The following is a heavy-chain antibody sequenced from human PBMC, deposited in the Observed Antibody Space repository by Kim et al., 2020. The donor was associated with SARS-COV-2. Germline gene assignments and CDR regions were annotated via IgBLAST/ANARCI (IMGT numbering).Heavy chain of an antibody. Sequence: DSGKGRFTISRDNAKNTLYLQMNSLRAEDTAVYYCAREIYDSSGLYLFQHWGQGTLVTVSS. D-gene: IGHD3-22*01. V-gene: IGHV3-74*01. CDR3: AREIYDSSGLYLFQH. J-gene: IGHJ1*01.